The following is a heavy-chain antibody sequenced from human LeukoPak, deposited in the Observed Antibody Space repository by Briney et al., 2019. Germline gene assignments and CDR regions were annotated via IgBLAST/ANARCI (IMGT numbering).Heavy chain of an antibody. CDR3: AREAHYYDSSGYSLYYYGMDV. Sequence: GGSLRLSCAASGFTVSSNYMSWVRQAPGKGLEWVSVIYSGGSTYYADSVKGRFTISRDNSKNTLYLQMNSLRAEDTAVYYCAREAHYYDSSGYSLYYYGMDVWGQGTTVTVSS. J-gene: IGHJ6*02. D-gene: IGHD3-22*01. V-gene: IGHV3-66*01. CDR2: IYSGGST. CDR1: GFTVSSNY.